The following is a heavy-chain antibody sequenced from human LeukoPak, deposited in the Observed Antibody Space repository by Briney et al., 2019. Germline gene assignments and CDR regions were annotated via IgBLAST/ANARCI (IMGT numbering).Heavy chain of an antibody. V-gene: IGHV3-21*01. Sequence: GGSLRLSCAASGFTFSSYSMNWVRQAPGKGLEWVSSISSGSSYIYYADSMKGRFTISRDNAKNSLYLQINSLRAEDTAVYYCAGSDTTGYIPREWDYWYFDLWGRGTLVTVSS. CDR1: GFTFSSYS. CDR2: ISSGSSYI. J-gene: IGHJ2*01. D-gene: IGHD1-1*01. CDR3: AGSDTTGYIPREWDYWYFDL.